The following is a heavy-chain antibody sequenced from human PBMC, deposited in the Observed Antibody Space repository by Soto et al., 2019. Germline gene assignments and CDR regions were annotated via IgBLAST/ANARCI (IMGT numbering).Heavy chain of an antibody. J-gene: IGHJ4*02. CDR2: ISYDGTNK. CDR1: GFTFSSYA. CDR3: ERSTFLVVGATAIVY. V-gene: IGHV3-30-3*01. Sequence: QVQLVESGGGVVQPGRSLRLSCAASGFTFSSYAMHWVRQAPGKGLEWVAVISYDGTNKYYADSVKGRFTISRDNSKNSLYLLMNSLIAEDTAVYYCERSTFLVVGATAIVYWRQGTLVTVSS. D-gene: IGHD1-26*01.